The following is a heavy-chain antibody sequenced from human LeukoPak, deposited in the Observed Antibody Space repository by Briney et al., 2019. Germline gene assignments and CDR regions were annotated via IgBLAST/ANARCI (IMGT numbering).Heavy chain of an antibody. D-gene: IGHD2-21*01. CDR1: GFTVSSNY. CDR2: ICGSGAR. CDR3: ARIPFDP. V-gene: IGHV3-66*01. Sequence: GGSLRLSCAALGFTVSSNYMSWVRQAPGKGLEWVSVICGSGARYYADSVKGRFTISRDNSKNSLYLQMNSLRDEDAAVYYCARIPFDPWGQGTLVTLST. J-gene: IGHJ5*02.